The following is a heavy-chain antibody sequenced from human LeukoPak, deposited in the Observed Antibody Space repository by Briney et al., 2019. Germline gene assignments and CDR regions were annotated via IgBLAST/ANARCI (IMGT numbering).Heavy chain of an antibody. CDR1: GYTLTELS. V-gene: IGHV1-24*01. J-gene: IGHJ6*02. CDR2: FDPEDGET. D-gene: IGHD3-10*01. CDR3: ARDPGWVTMVPRLIYYYGMDV. Sequence: ASVKVSCKDSGYTLTELSIHWVRQAPGKGLEWMGGFDPEDGETIDAQKFQGRVTMTEDTSTATAYMELSSLRSEDTAVYYCARDPGWVTMVPRLIYYYGMDVWGQGTTVTVSS.